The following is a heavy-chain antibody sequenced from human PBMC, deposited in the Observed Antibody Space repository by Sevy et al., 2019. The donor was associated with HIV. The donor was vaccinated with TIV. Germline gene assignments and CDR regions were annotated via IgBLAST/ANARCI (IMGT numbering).Heavy chain of an antibody. CDR2: ISSSSSTI. CDR3: ARDQGDYYYDSSGYSDDAFDI. V-gene: IGHV3-48*02. D-gene: IGHD3-22*01. Sequence: GGSLRPSCAASGFTFSSYSMNWVRQAPGKGLEWVSYISSSSSTIYYADSVKGRFTISRDNAKNSLYLQMNSLRDEDTAVYYCARDQGDYYYDSSGYSDDAFDIWGQGTMVTVSS. J-gene: IGHJ3*02. CDR1: GFTFSSYS.